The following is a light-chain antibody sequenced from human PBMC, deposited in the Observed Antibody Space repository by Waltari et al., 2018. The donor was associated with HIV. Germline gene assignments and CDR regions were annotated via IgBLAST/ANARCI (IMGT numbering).Light chain of an antibody. J-gene: IGKJ4*01. CDR1: QSVSSN. Sequence: EIVMTQSPATLSASPGERATLPCRASQSVSSNLAWYQQKPGLAARRLVHGASTRAPGFPARFRARWSGTEFTLTISSLQSEDFAVYCCQQYHNWPLTFGGGTKVEIK. CDR3: QQYHNWPLT. CDR2: GAS. V-gene: IGKV3-15*01.